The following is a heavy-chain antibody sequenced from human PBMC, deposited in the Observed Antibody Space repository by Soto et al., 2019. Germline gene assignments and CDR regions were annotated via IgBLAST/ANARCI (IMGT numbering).Heavy chain of an antibody. CDR1: GGSISSYY. D-gene: IGHD3-10*01. V-gene: IGHV4-59*01. CDR2: IYYSGST. J-gene: IGHJ5*02. Sequence: SETLSLTCTVSGGSISSYYCSWIRQPPGKGLEWIGYIYYSGSTNYNPSLKSRVTISVDTSKNQFSLKLSSVTAADTAVYYCARGRFGPPPSNWFDPWGQGTLVTVSS. CDR3: ARGRFGPPPSNWFDP.